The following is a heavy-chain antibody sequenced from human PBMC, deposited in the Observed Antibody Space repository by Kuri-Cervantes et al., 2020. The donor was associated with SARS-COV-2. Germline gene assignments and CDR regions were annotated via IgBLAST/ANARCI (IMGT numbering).Heavy chain of an antibody. V-gene: IGHV3-21*01. D-gene: IGHD3-22*01. CDR3: TTDGEYYYDSSGYYQGLDYGMDV. CDR2: ISSSSSYI. Sequence: GGSLRLSCAASGFTFSSYSMNWVRQAPGKGLEWVSSISSSSSYIYYADSVKGRFTISRDDAKNSLYLQMNSLRAEDTAVYYCTTDGEYYYDSSGYYQGLDYGMDVWGQGTTVTVSS. J-gene: IGHJ6*02. CDR1: GFTFSSYS.